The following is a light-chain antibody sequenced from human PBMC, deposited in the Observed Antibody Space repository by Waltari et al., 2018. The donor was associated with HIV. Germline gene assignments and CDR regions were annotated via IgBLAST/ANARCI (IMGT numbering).Light chain of an antibody. Sequence: EIVMTQSPATLSVSPGDRATLSCTASQSVSTILAWYRQKPGQAPRLLIHSASTRATGIPARFSGSGSGTEFTRTISSLQSEDFAVYYCQQYDNWPYTFGQGTKLEIK. J-gene: IGKJ2*01. CDR1: QSVSTI. CDR3: QQYDNWPYT. V-gene: IGKV3-15*01. CDR2: SAS.